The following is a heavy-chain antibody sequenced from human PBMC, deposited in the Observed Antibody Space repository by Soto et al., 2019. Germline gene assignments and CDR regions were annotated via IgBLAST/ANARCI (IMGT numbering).Heavy chain of an antibody. CDR2: IHYSGST. J-gene: IGHJ4*02. CDR3: AGYCSGGSCPDY. D-gene: IGHD2-15*01. CDR1: GGSISSYY. Sequence: SETLSLTCTVSGGSISSYYWTWIRQPPGKGLEWIGYIHYSGSTKYNPSLKSRVTISVDTSKNQFSLRLTSVTAADTAVYYCAGYCSGGSCPDYWGQGTLVTVSS. V-gene: IGHV4-59*01.